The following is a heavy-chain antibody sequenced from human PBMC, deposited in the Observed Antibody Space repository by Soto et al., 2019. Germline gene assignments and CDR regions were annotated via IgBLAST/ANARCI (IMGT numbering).Heavy chain of an antibody. V-gene: IGHV3-30-3*01. J-gene: IGHJ6*02. CDR1: GFTFSSYA. Sequence: QVQLVESGGGVVQPGRSLRLSCAASGFTFSSYAMHWVRQAPGKGLEWVAVISYDGSNKYYADSVKGRLTISRDKSKNTLYLQKNSLRAEDTAVYYCARKVDSSSWSYYYYYGMDVWGQGTTVTVSS. D-gene: IGHD6-13*01. CDR2: ISYDGSNK. CDR3: ARKVDSSSWSYYYYYGMDV.